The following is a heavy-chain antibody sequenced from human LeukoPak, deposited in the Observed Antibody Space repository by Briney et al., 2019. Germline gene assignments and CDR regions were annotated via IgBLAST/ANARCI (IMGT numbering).Heavy chain of an antibody. Sequence: ASVKVSCKASGYTFTGYYMHWVRQAPGQGLEWMGWINPKNGGRSYAQKFQARVTVTTDTSTNTAYMELSSLRFDDTAVYYCASWDAPGFDYWGQGTLVTASS. D-gene: IGHD1-26*01. CDR3: ASWDAPGFDY. J-gene: IGHJ4*02. V-gene: IGHV1-2*02. CDR1: GYTFTGYY. CDR2: INPKNGGR.